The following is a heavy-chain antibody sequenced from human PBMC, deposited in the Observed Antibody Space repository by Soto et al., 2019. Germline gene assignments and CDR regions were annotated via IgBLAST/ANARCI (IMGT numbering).Heavy chain of an antibody. J-gene: IGHJ6*02. V-gene: IGHV1-69*12. Sequence: QVQLVQSGARVKKPGSSVKVSCKASGGTFSTYTINWVRQAPGQGLEWMGGIIPMFGTANYAQKFQGRVTITADESTSTAYMELSSLRSEDTAVYYCARRYCISTSCHYYGMDVWGQGTTVTVSS. CDR3: ARRYCISTSCHYYGMDV. CDR1: GGTFSTYT. D-gene: IGHD2-2*01. CDR2: IIPMFGTA.